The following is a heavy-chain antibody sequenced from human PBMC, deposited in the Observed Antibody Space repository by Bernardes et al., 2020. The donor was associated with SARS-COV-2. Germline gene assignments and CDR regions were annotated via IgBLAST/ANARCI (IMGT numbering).Heavy chain of an antibody. Sequence: SETLSLTCAVSGGSISSSNWWSWVRQPPGKGLEWIGEIYHSGSTNYNPSLKSRVTISVDKSKNQFSLKLSSVTAADTAVYYCARAWGSRYYGMDVWGQGTTVTVSS. CDR3: ARAWGSRYYGMDV. CDR1: GGSISSSNW. D-gene: IGHD3-16*01. J-gene: IGHJ6*02. CDR2: IYHSGST. V-gene: IGHV4-4*02.